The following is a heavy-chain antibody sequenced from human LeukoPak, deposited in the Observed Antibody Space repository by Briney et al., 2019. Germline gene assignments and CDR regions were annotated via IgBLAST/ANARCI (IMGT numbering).Heavy chain of an antibody. CDR2: IYYSGST. V-gene: IGHV4-59*01. D-gene: IGHD3-10*01. CDR3: ARRYGSGSSGTFDY. J-gene: IGHJ4*02. Sequence: SETLSLTCSVSGGSIRSYFWSWIRQPAGKGLEWIGYIYYSGSTNYNPSLKSRVTISVDTSKNQFSLKLSSVTAADTAVYYCARRYGSGSSGTFDYWGQGTLVTVSS. CDR1: GGSIRSYF.